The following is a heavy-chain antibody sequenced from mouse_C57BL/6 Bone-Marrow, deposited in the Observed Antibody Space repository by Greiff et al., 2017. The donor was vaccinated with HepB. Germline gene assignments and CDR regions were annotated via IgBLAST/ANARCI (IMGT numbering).Heavy chain of an antibody. V-gene: IGHV1-55*01. CDR3: ARGDYSNRGGFAY. J-gene: IGHJ3*01. Sequence: QVQLQQPGAELVKPGASVKMSCKASGYTFTSYWITWVKQRPGQGLEWIGDIYPGSGSTNYNEKFKSKATLTVDTSSSTAYMQLSSLTSEDSAVYYYARGDYSNRGGFAYWGQGTLVTVSA. D-gene: IGHD2-5*01. CDR1: GYTFTSYW. CDR2: IYPGSGST.